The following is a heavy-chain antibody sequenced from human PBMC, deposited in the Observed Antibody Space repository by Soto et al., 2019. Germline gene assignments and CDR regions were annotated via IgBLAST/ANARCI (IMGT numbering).Heavy chain of an antibody. D-gene: IGHD2-15*01. Sequence: SETLSLTCTVPGGSISSGYYYWSWIRQPPGKGLEWIGYIYYSWSTYYNPSLKSRVTISVDTSNSQFSLKVSSVTASDTAVYYFARENRRGYCSGGSCYHNYNWFDPWGQGTLVTVSS. CDR2: IYYSWST. V-gene: IGHV4-30-4*01. J-gene: IGHJ5*02. CDR3: ARENRRGYCSGGSCYHNYNWFDP. CDR1: GGSISSGYYY.